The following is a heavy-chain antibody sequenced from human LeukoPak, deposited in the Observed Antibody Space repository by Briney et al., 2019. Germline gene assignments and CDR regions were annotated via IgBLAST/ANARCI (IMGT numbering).Heavy chain of an antibody. D-gene: IGHD3-22*01. CDR2: ISWNSGSI. CDR3: AKGGGYSYDTDSYFFDY. J-gene: IGHJ4*02. CDR1: GFSFDDCA. V-gene: IGHV3-9*01. Sequence: PGGSLRLSCTASGFSFDDCAMHWVRQPPGKGLEWVSGISWNSGSIGYADSVKGRFTISRDNGKNSLYLQLSGLRAEDTALYYCAKGGGYSYDTDSYFFDYWGQGTLVTVSS.